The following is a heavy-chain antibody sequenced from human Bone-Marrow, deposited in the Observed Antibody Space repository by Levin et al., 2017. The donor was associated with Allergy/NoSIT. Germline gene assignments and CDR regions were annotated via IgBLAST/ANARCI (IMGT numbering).Heavy chain of an antibody. J-gene: IGHJ4*02. Sequence: GGSLRLSCAASGFTVSSNYMSWVRQAPGKGLEWVSVLSSGGSTYYADSVKGRLTISRDNSKNTLYLQMDSLRAEDTAVYYCASGGYSYGPYDYWGQGTLVTVSS. D-gene: IGHD5-18*01. CDR1: GFTVSSNY. CDR3: ASGGYSYGPYDY. V-gene: IGHV3-53*01. CDR2: LSSGGST.